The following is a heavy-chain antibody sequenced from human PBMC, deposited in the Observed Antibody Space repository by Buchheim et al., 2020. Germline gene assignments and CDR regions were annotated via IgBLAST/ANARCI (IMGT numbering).Heavy chain of an antibody. V-gene: IGHV3-48*03. CDR3: ARGDFWSGYYTKYFDY. Sequence: EVQLVESGGGLVQPGGSLRLSCAASGFTFSSYEMNWVRQAPGKGLEWVSYISSSGSTIYYADSVKGRFTISRDNPKNSLYLQMNSLRAEDTAVYYCARGDFWSGYYTKYFDYWGQGTL. CDR2: ISSSGSTI. CDR1: GFTFSSYE. J-gene: IGHJ4*02. D-gene: IGHD3-3*01.